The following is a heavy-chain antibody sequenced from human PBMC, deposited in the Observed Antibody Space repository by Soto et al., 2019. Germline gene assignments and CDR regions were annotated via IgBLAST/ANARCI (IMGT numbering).Heavy chain of an antibody. D-gene: IGHD2-8*02. CDR1: GDSISSYY. Sequence: SETLSLTCTVSGDSISSYYWSWIRQPPGKGLEWIGYIYYSGSTNYNPSLKSRVTISVDTSKNQFSLKLTSVTAADTAVYYCARDKITGLSDFWGQGTQVTVSS. CDR3: ARDKITGLSDF. J-gene: IGHJ4*02. CDR2: IYYSGST. V-gene: IGHV4-59*12.